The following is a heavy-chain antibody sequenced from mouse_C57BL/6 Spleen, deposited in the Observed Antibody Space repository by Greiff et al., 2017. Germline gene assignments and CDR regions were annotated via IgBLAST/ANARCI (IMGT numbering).Heavy chain of an antibody. Sequence: VQLQQPGTELVKPGASVQLSCKASGYTFTSYWMHWVKQRPGQGLEWIGNINPSNGGTNYNEKFKSKATLTVDKSSSTAYRQLSSLTSEDSAVYYCARSGYYYGSNYYAMDYWGQGTSVTVAS. CDR2: INPSNGGT. J-gene: IGHJ4*01. CDR1: GYTFTSYW. D-gene: IGHD1-1*01. V-gene: IGHV1-53*01. CDR3: ARSGYYYGSNYYAMDY.